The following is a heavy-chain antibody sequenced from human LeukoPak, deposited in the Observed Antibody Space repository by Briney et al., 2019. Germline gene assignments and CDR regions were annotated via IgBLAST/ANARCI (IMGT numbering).Heavy chain of an antibody. Sequence: PSETLSLTCTVSGGSITTSSYYWGWIRQPPGKGLEWIGIIYYSGTTNYNPSLKSRVTISVDMSKSQFSLTLSSVTAADTALYYCARHGPLYDIWSAQFYFDYWGQGTLVAVSS. CDR2: IYYSGTT. CDR1: GGSITTSSYY. D-gene: IGHD3-3*01. CDR3: ARHGPLYDIWSAQFYFDY. V-gene: IGHV4-39*01. J-gene: IGHJ4*02.